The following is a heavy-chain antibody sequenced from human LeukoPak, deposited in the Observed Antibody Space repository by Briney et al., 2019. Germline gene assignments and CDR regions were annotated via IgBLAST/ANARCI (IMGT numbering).Heavy chain of an antibody. CDR2: IYYSGST. CDR1: GGSISSGDYY. D-gene: IGHD3-3*01. V-gene: IGHV4-30-4*01. J-gene: IGHJ4*02. Sequence: SETLSLTCTVSGGSISSGDYYWSWIRQPPGKGLEWIGYIYYSGSTYYNPSLKSRVTISVDTSKNQFSLKLSSVTAADTAVYYCARRAIFGVVTTFDYWGQGTLVTVSS. CDR3: ARRAIFGVVTTFDY.